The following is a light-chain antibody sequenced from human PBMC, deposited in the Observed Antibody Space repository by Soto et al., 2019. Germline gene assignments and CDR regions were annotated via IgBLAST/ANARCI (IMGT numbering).Light chain of an antibody. Sequence: QSALTQPASVSGSLGQSITISCTGSSSDIGVYNYVSWYQQHPGKAPKLMIYEVTNRPSGVSNRFSGSKTGNTASLTISGPQAEDEAEYHCSSYTSSSTLVFGRGTKVTVL. CDR2: EVT. CDR1: SSDIGVYNY. CDR3: SSYTSSSTLV. J-gene: IGLJ3*02. V-gene: IGLV2-14*01.